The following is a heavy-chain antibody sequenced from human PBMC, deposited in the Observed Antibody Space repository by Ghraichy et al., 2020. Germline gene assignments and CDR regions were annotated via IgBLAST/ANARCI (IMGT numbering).Heavy chain of an antibody. J-gene: IGHJ4*02. CDR3: ASLGFGSWLDS. CDR1: GFAFSSYW. Sequence: GGPLRLSCAASGFAFSSYWMHWVRQAPGKGLVWVSRIQGDGSSTSYADSVKGRFTISRDNAKNTLFLQMNSLRADDTAVYYCASLGFGSWLDSWGQGTLVTVSS. D-gene: IGHD6-13*01. CDR2: IQGDGSST. V-gene: IGHV3-74*01.